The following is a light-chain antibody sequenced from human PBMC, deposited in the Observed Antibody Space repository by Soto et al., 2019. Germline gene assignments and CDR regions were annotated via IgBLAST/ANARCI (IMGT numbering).Light chain of an antibody. CDR1: SSDVGGYNY. Sequence: VLTQPPSASGSPGQSVTLSCTGTSSDVGGYNYVSWYQQHPGKAPKLMIYEVSKRPSGVPDRFSGSKSGNTASLTVSGLQAEDEADYYCTSYAGSNNFVVFGGGTKLTVL. V-gene: IGLV2-8*01. CDR2: EVS. CDR3: TSYAGSNNFVV. J-gene: IGLJ2*01.